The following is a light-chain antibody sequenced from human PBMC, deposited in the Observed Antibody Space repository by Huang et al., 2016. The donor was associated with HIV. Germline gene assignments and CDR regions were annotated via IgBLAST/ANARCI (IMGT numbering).Light chain of an antibody. Sequence: EIVMTQSPATLSVSPGERATLSCRASQSVGSNLAWYQQRRGQAPRLHIYAASTRAAGIPARFSGSGSGREFTLTVSRLQSEDFAVYCCQQHNSWSRTFGQGTRV. J-gene: IGKJ1*01. V-gene: IGKV3-15*01. CDR2: AAS. CDR3: QQHNSWSRT. CDR1: QSVGSN.